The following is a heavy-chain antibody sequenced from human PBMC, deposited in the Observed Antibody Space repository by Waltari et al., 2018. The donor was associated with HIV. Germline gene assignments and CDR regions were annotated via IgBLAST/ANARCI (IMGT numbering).Heavy chain of an antibody. V-gene: IGHV1-2*02. Sequence: QVQLVQSGAEVKKPGASVKVSCKASGYTLTGYYMHWVRPAPGQGLQWMGGINPSSGNTNYAQNCQGRVTMTTDTSINTAYMELSRLRSDDTAMYYWARGYASTTLMIYYFEYWGQGTLVTVSS. J-gene: IGHJ4*02. CDR2: INPSSGNT. CDR3: ARGYASTTLMIYYFEY. D-gene: IGHD2-8*01. CDR1: GYTLTGYY.